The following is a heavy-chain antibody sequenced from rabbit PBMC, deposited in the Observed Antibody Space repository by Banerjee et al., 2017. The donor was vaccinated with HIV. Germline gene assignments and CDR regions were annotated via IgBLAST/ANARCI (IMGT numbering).Heavy chain of an antibody. D-gene: IGHD6-1*01. Sequence: QSLEESGGDLVKPGASLTLTCTASGFSFSNRHYMCWVRQAPGKGLEWIACIYTSSGSTYYASWAKGRFTISKTSSTTVTLQMTSLTAADTATYFCARSFTYDYAGDPYDDLWGQGTLVTVS. CDR2: IYTSSGST. CDR3: ARSFTYDYAGDPYDDL. CDR1: GFSFSNRHY. J-gene: IGHJ4*01. V-gene: IGHV1S40*01.